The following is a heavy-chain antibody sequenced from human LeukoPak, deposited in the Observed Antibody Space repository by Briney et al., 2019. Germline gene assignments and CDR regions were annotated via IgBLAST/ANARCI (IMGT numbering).Heavy chain of an antibody. CDR2: IYYSGST. CDR1: GGSISSSSYH. V-gene: IGHV4-39*07. D-gene: IGHD2-15*01. CDR3: ARENRSGFDY. Sequence: SETLSLTCTVSGGSISSSSYHWGWIRQPPGKGLEWIGSIYYSGSTYYNPSLKSRVTISVDTSKNQFSLKLSSVTAADTAVYYCARENRSGFDYWGQGTLVTVSS. J-gene: IGHJ4*02.